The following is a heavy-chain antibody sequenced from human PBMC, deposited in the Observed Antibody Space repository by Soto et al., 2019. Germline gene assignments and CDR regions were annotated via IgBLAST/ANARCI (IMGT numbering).Heavy chain of an antibody. J-gene: IGHJ4*02. CDR2: ISYDGSNK. D-gene: IGHD3-9*01. V-gene: IGHV3-30-3*01. CDR1: GFTFSSYA. Sequence: QVQLVESGGGVVQPGRSLRLSCAASGFTFSSYAMHWVRQAPGKGLEWVAVISYDGSNKYYADSVKGRFTISRDNSKNTLYLQMNSLRAEDTAVYYCARERYDILTGPLDYWGQGTLVTVSS. CDR3: ARERYDILTGPLDY.